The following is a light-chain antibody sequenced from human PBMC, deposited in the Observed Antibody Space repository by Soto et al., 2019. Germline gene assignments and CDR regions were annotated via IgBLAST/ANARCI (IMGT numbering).Light chain of an antibody. V-gene: IGKV3-20*01. CDR1: QTVGVR. Sequence: EIVLTQSPATLCSSPGERATLSCRASQTVGVRLAWYQHKPGQAPRLLIYGASSRATGIPDRFSGSGSGTDFTLTISRLEPEDFAVYYCEQYGSSPWAFGQGTKVDIK. CDR3: EQYGSSPWA. J-gene: IGKJ1*01. CDR2: GAS.